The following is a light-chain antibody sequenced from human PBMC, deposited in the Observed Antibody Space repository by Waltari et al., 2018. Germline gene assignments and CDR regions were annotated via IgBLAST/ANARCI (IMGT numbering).Light chain of an antibody. V-gene: IGKV3-15*01. CDR3: QQCDHWPLT. J-gene: IGKJ4*01. Sequence: ERVLTQSPVTLSVSPGDRVTLYCSASQSVKDNLAWYQQKPGQPPRLLIYGASTRATGIPARFSGSGSGSEYSLTISSLQSEDFAVYYCQQCDHWPLTFGGGTRVEIK. CDR1: QSVKDN. CDR2: GAS.